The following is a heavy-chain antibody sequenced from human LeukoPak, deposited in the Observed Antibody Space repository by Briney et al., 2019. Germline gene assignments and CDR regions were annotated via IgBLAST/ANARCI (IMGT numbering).Heavy chain of an antibody. J-gene: IGHJ4*02. V-gene: IGHV3-23*01. CDR3: AKDDSGYDLSGYYFDY. CDR1: GFTSTNYA. D-gene: IGHD5-12*01. Sequence: GGSLRLSCAASGFTSTNYAMNWVRQAPGKGLEWVSVLIGSSGSTDYADSVKGRFTISRDISKNTLFLQMNSLRAEDTAIYYCAKDDSGYDLSGYYFDYWGQGTLVTVSS. CDR2: LIGSSGST.